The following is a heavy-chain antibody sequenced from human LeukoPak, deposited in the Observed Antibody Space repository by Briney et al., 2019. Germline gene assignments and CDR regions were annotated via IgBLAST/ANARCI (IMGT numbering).Heavy chain of an antibody. J-gene: IGHJ3*02. V-gene: IGHV4-34*01. CDR2: INHSGST. D-gene: IGHD2-15*01. Sequence: PGGSLRLSCAASGFTFSSYSMNWVRQAPGKGLEWIGEINHSGSTNCNPSLKSRVTISVDTSKNQFSLKLSSVTAADTAVYYCARGPRVVVKGLDIWGQGTMVTVSS. CDR3: ARGPRVVVKGLDI. CDR1: GFTFSSYS.